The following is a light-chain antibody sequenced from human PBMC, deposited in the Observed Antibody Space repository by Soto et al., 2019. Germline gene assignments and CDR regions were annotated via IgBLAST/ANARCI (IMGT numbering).Light chain of an antibody. CDR1: SSDVGNYNY. Sequence: QSALTQPASVSGSPGQSIAISCTGTSSDVGNYNYVSWYQQHPGKAPKLMIHDVSNRPSGVSDRFSGSKSGNTASLTISGLQAEDEADYYCSSYTSSNTYVFGTGTKVTV. CDR3: SSYTSSNTYV. V-gene: IGLV2-14*01. J-gene: IGLJ1*01. CDR2: DVS.